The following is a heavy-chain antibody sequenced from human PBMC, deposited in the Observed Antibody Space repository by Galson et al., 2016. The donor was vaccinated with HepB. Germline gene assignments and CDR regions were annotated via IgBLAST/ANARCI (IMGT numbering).Heavy chain of an antibody. CDR2: IYYSGST. CDR1: GGSISSGDYY. CDR3: ARYHISVWFFDS. Sequence: ETLSLTCIVSGGSISSGDYYWSWIRQSPGKGLEWIGYIYYSGSTSYNPSLKSRVTMSVDTSRTHFSLKVSSVTAADTAVYYCARYHISVWFFDSWGQGTLVTVSS. D-gene: IGHD6-19*01. V-gene: IGHV4-61*03. J-gene: IGHJ4*02.